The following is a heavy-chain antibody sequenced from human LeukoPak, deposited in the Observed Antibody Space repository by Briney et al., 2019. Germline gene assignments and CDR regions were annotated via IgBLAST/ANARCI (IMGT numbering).Heavy chain of an antibody. CDR1: GYTFTSYG. CDR2: ISGYNGDT. J-gene: IGHJ6*03. Sequence: GASVKVSCKASGYTFTSYGISWVRQAPGQGLEWMAWISGYNGDTKYSQKFQGRVTMTTDTSTSTAYMELRSLRSDDTAVYYCARAVLSSSWSRGYYYYMDVWGKGTTVTVSS. V-gene: IGHV1-18*01. D-gene: IGHD6-13*01. CDR3: ARAVLSSSWSRGYYYYMDV.